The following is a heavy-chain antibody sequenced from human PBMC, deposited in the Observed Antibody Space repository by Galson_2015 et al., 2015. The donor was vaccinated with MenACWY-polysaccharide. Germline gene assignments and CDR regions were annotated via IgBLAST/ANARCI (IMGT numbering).Heavy chain of an antibody. CDR1: GYTFSSYD. V-gene: IGHV1-8*01. CDR2: MNPNSGHT. Sequence: SVKASCKASGYTFSSYDINWVRQATGQRLEWMGWMNPNSGHTGYAQKFQGRVTMTRNTSISTAYMELSSLTSEDTAVYYCARGRRDTAVAAPAAVLLDYWGQGILVTVSS. CDR3: ARGRRDTAVAAPAAVLLDY. D-gene: IGHD6-19*01. J-gene: IGHJ4*02.